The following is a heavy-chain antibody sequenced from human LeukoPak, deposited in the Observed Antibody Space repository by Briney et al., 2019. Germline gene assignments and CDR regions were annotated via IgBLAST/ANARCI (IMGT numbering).Heavy chain of an antibody. CDR2: IYTSGST. CDR3: AREYGYSSGVYDY. Sequence: SETLSLTCTVSGGSISSGSHYWNWIRQPAGKGLEWIGRIYTSGSTNYNPSLKSRVTMSVDTSKNQFSLKLSSVTAADTAVYYCAREYGYSSGVYDYWGQGTLVTVSS. J-gene: IGHJ4*02. V-gene: IGHV4-61*02. CDR1: GGSISSGSHY. D-gene: IGHD6-19*01.